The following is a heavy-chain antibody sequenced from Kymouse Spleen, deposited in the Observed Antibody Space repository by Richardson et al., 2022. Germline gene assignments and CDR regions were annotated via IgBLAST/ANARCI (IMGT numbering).Heavy chain of an antibody. D-gene: IGHD6-6*01. Sequence: QVQLVESGGGVVQPGRSLRLSCAASGFTFSSYGMHWVRQAPGKGLEWVAVISYDGSNKYYADSVKGRFTISRDNSKNTLYLQMNSLRAEDTAVYYCAKDLIAARFYYYYYGMDVWGQGTTVTVSS. CDR2: ISYDGSNK. J-gene: IGHJ6*02. V-gene: IGHV3-30*18. CDR1: GFTFSSYG. CDR3: AKDLIAARFYYYYYGMDV.